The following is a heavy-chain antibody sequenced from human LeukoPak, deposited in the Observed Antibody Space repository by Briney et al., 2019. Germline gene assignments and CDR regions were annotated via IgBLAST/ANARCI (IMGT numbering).Heavy chain of an antibody. J-gene: IGHJ4*02. CDR2: IYTSGST. CDR3: ARETTLFFFDY. CDR1: GGSTSSYY. V-gene: IGHV4-4*07. Sequence: SETLSLTCTVSGGSTSSYYWSWIRQPAGEGLEWIGRIYTSGSTNYNPSLKSRVTISVDKSKNQFSLKLSSVTAADTAVYYCARETTLFFFDYWGQGTLVTVSS. D-gene: IGHD4-17*01.